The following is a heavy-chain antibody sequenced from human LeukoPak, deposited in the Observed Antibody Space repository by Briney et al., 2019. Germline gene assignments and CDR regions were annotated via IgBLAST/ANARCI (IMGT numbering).Heavy chain of an antibody. V-gene: IGHV1-3*03. D-gene: IGHD6-19*01. CDR1: GYTFTDYA. CDR2: ITTGRGET. CDR3: ARGGKQWRGGNYFDS. Sequence: ASVKVSCKASGYTFTDYALHWVRQAPGQSLEWMGWITTGRGETRYSQEFQRRITFTRATSASTVYMDLSDLRSEDTAVYYCARGGKQWRGGNYFDSWGQGTLVAVSS. J-gene: IGHJ4*02.